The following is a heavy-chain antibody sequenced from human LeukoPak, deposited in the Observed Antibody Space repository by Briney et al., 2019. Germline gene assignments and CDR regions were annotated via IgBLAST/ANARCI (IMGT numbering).Heavy chain of an antibody. J-gene: IGHJ4*02. Sequence: SETLSLTCTVSGGSISSYYWSWIRQPPGKGLEWIGYIYYSGSTNYNPSLKSRVTISVDTSKNQFSLKLSSVTAADTAVYYCARVDCGADCYVNYWGQGTLVTVSS. V-gene: IGHV4-59*01. CDR1: GGSISSYY. CDR2: IYYSGST. CDR3: ARVDCGADCYVNY. D-gene: IGHD2-21*02.